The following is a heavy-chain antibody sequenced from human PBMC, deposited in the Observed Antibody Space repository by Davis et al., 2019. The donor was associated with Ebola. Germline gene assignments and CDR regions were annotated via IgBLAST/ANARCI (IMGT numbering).Heavy chain of an antibody. Sequence: GGSLRLSCGASGFTFSSYGMHWVRQAPGKGLEWVAVISYDGSNKYYADSVKGRFTISRDNSKNTLYLQMNSLRAEDTAVYYCARVSSSSRDYWGQGTLVTVSS. CDR2: ISYDGSNK. J-gene: IGHJ4*02. CDR3: ARVSSSSRDY. CDR1: GFTFSSYG. V-gene: IGHV3-30*03. D-gene: IGHD6-13*01.